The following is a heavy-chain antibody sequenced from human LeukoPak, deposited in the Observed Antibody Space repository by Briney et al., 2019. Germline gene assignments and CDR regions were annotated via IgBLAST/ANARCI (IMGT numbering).Heavy chain of an antibody. V-gene: IGHV3-23*01. Sequence: GSLRLSCAASGFTFSSYAMSWVRQAPGKGLEWVSAIIGSGGSTYYADSVKGRFTISRDNSKNTLYLQMNSLRAEDTAVYYCAKVHDSSGYYWYYYYMDVWGKGTTVTVSS. D-gene: IGHD3-22*01. CDR3: AKVHDSSGYYWYYYYMDV. J-gene: IGHJ6*03. CDR1: GFTFSSYA. CDR2: IIGSGGST.